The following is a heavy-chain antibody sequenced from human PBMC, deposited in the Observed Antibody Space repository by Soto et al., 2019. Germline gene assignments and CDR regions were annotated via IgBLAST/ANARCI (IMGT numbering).Heavy chain of an antibody. Sequence: WASVKVSCKASGGTFSSYAISWVRQAPGQGLEWMGGIIPIFGTANYAQKFQGRVTITADKSTSTAYMELSSLRSEDTAVYYCAWNVYTARVPLHDYYYYGMDVWGQGTTVTVSS. CDR3: AWNVYTARVPLHDYYYYGMDV. CDR2: IIPIFGTA. J-gene: IGHJ6*02. V-gene: IGHV1-69*06. D-gene: IGHD5-18*01. CDR1: GGTFSSYA.